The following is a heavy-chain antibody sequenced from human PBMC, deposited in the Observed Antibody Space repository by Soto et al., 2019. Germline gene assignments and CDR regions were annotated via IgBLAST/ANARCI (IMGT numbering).Heavy chain of an antibody. CDR3: ARVRDDYGSGNYYNRIDF. D-gene: IGHD3-10*01. CDR1: GGIFSTYA. CDR2: IIPIFGTP. J-gene: IGHJ4*02. Sequence: QVQLVQSGAEVKKPGSSVKVSCKASGGIFSTYAISWLRRAPGQGLEWMGGIIPIFGTPNYAQRFQGRVTITADESTSTAYMELSRLRSEDTAVYYCARVRDDYGSGNYYNRIDFWGQGTLVTVSS. V-gene: IGHV1-69*01.